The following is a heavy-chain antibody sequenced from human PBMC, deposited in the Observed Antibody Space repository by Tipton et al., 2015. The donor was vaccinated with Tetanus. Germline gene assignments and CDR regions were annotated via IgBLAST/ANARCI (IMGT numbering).Heavy chain of an antibody. V-gene: IGHV4-30-4*08. CDR1: GGSISSSSYY. D-gene: IGHD3-10*01. Sequence: TLSLTCTVSGGSISSSSYYWGWIRQPPGKGLEWIGYIYYSGSTYYNPSLKSRVTISVDTSKNQFSLKLSSVTAADTAVYYCAGSESYYYYGMDVWGQGTTVTVSS. J-gene: IGHJ6*02. CDR2: IYYSGST. CDR3: AGSESYYYYGMDV.